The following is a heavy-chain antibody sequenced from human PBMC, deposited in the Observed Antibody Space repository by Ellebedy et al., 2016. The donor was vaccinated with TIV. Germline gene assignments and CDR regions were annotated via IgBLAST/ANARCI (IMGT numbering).Heavy chain of an antibody. CDR2: ISYDSNNK. Sequence: PGGSLRLSCAASGFTFSSYAMHWVRQAPGKGLEWLAIISYDSNNKYYADSVRGRFAISRDNSKNTLFLQVHSVRREETAIYYCARGRIVATNLRMGGTDYWGQGAPVTVSS. CDR3: ARGRIVATNLRMGGTDY. V-gene: IGHV3-30*01. J-gene: IGHJ4*02. CDR1: GFTFSSYA. D-gene: IGHD5-12*01.